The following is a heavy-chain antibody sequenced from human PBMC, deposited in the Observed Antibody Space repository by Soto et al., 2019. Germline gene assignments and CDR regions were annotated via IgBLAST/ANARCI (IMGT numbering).Heavy chain of an antibody. CDR3: AREKDIVVVPAATNPYYGMDV. D-gene: IGHD2-2*01. CDR2: IWYDGSNK. Sequence: PGGSLRLSCAASGFTFSSYGMHWVRQAPGKGLEWVAVIWYDGSNKYYADSVKGRFTISRDNSKNTLYLQMNSLRAEDTAVYYCAREKDIVVVPAATNPYYGMDVRGEGTTVTVSS. J-gene: IGHJ6*04. CDR1: GFTFSSYG. V-gene: IGHV3-33*01.